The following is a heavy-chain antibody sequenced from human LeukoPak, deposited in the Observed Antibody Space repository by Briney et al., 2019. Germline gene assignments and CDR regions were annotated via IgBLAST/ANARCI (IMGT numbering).Heavy chain of an antibody. Sequence: GGSLRLSCAASGFTFSSYSMNWVRQAPGKGLEWVSSISSSSSYIYYADSVKGRFTIPRDNAKNSLYLQMNSLRAEDTAAYYCARSYSNYGNGMDVWGQGTTVTVSS. V-gene: IGHV3-21*01. CDR2: ISSSSSYI. D-gene: IGHD4-11*01. CDR3: ARSYSNYGNGMDV. CDR1: GFTFSSYS. J-gene: IGHJ6*02.